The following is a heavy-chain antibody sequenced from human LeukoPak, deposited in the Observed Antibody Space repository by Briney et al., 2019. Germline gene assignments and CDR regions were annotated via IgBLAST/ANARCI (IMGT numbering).Heavy chain of an antibody. J-gene: IGHJ3*02. CDR1: GYTFTTYD. CDR2: ISPYNGNT. CDR3: ARYCNGGSCYAYDAFDM. D-gene: IGHD2-15*01. Sequence: ASVKVSCKASGYTFTTYDANWVRQAPGQGLEWMGWISPYNGNTIYAQKLQGRVTMTTDTSTSTAYMELRSLRSDDTAVYYCARYCNGGSCYAYDAFDMWGQGTMVTVSS. V-gene: IGHV1-18*04.